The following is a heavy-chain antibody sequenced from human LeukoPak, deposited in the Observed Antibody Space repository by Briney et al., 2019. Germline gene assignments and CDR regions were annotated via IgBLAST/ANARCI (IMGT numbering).Heavy chain of an antibody. Sequence: PGGSLRLSCAASGFTFSSYAMSWVRQAPGKGLEGVSAISGSGSSTYYAGSVRGRFTTSRDNSKRTVYLQMNSLRVEDTAVYYCAPLAANIFDYWGQGTLVTASS. CDR3: APLAANIFDY. CDR1: GFTFSSYA. D-gene: IGHD6-25*01. J-gene: IGHJ4*02. CDR2: ISGSGSST. V-gene: IGHV3-23*01.